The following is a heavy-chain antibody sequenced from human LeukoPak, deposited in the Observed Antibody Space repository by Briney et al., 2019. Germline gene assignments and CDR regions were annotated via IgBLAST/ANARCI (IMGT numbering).Heavy chain of an antibody. D-gene: IGHD3-22*01. Sequence: GGSLRLSCAASGFTFSSYDMRWVRQAPGKGLEWVSAISTAGDTYYPASVKSRFTISRENAKNYLYLQMNSLRAGDTAVYYCARGLYYYDISGYPEAFDIWGQGTMVTVSS. J-gene: IGHJ3*02. CDR2: ISTAGDT. CDR3: ARGLYYYDISGYPEAFDI. V-gene: IGHV3-13*01. CDR1: GFTFSSYD.